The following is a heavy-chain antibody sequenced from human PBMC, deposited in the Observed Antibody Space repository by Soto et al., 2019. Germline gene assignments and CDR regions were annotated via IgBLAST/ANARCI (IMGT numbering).Heavy chain of an antibody. CDR1: GFTFSSYG. Sequence: QVQLVESGGGVVQPGRSLRLSCAASGFTFSSYGMHWVRQAPGKGLEWVAVISYDGSNTCYADSVKGRFTISRDNSKNTLNLQMNTLRAEDTAVYYLAKDLRASTSWIQLWSAFDYWGQGTLVTVSS. D-gene: IGHD5-18*01. V-gene: IGHV3-30*18. J-gene: IGHJ4*02. CDR2: ISYDGSNT. CDR3: AKDLRASTSWIQLWSAFDY.